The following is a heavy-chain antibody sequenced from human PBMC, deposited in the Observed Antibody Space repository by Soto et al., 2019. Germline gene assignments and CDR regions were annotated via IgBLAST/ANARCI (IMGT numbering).Heavy chain of an antibody. CDR3: AKDTYNWGYYDY. V-gene: IGHV3-23*01. CDR2: VSGSGGST. Sequence: VGSLRLSCASSVFTFSSYAMSCVRHPPGKWLEGVSAVSGSGGSTYYADSVKGRFTISSDNSKNTLYLQMNSLRAEDTAVYYCAKDTYNWGYYDYWGQGTLVTVSS. D-gene: IGHD7-27*01. J-gene: IGHJ4*02. CDR1: VFTFSSYA.